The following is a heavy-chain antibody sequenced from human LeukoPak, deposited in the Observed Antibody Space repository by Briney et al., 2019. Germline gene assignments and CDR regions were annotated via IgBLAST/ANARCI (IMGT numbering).Heavy chain of an antibody. J-gene: IGHJ4*02. CDR1: GFTFGDYA. CDR3: TRDRITMVRGVKALDY. V-gene: IGHV3-49*04. Sequence: GGSLRLSCTASGFTFGDYAMSWVRQAPGKGLEWLGFIRSKAYGGTTEYAASVKGRFTISRDDSKSIAYLQMNSLKTEDTAVYYCTRDRITMVRGVKALDYWGQGTLVTVSS. CDR2: IRSKAYGGTT. D-gene: IGHD3-10*01.